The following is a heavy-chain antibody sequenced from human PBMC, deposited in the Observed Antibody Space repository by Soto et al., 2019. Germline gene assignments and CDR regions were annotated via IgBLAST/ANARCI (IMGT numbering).Heavy chain of an antibody. J-gene: IGHJ6*02. V-gene: IGHV5-10-1*01. Sequence: PGESLKISCKGSGYSFTSYWISWVRQMPGKGLEWMGRIDPSDSYTNYSPSFQGHVTISADKSISTAYLQWSSLKASDTAMYYCASQYRAGSYHYYYYGMDVWGQGTTVTVSS. CDR1: GYSFTSYW. D-gene: IGHD3-16*02. CDR3: ASQYRAGSYHYYYYGMDV. CDR2: IDPSDSYT.